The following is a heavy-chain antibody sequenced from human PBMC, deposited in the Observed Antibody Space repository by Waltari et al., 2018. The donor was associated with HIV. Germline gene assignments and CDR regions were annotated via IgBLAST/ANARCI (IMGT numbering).Heavy chain of an antibody. CDR2: MNDGGKA. CDR3: ARGPRPSTVTAPWWYFDL. V-gene: IGHV4-34*02. CDR1: GGSFTGHY. J-gene: IGHJ2*01. D-gene: IGHD2-21*02. Sequence: QVDLQQWGTGLLKPSETLSRTCAVYGGSFTGHYWSWISETPGEGLQWIGEMNDGGKANDNPTLKRRAVMTIDPSKKQFSLKWKSVTAADTGVYYCARGPRPSTVTAPWWYFDLWGRGTLVTVSS.